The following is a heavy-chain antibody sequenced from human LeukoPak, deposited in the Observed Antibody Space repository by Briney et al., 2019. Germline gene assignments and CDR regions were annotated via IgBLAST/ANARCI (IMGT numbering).Heavy chain of an antibody. CDR3: ALGYCSGGSCYFQAPFDY. Sequence: SVKVSCKASGGTFSSYAISWVRQAPGQGLEWMGGIIPIFGTANYAQKFQGRVTITADESTSTAYMELSSLRSEDTAVYYCALGYCSGGSCYFQAPFDYWGQGTLVTVSS. J-gene: IGHJ4*02. CDR1: GGTFSSYA. D-gene: IGHD2-15*01. CDR2: IIPIFGTA. V-gene: IGHV1-69*13.